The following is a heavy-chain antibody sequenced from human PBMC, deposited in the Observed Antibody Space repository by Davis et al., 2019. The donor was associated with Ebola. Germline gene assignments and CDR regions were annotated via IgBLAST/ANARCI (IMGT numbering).Heavy chain of an antibody. J-gene: IGHJ6*03. D-gene: IGHD3-22*01. V-gene: IGHV4-31*03. CDR1: GGSISRGGSY. CDR2: IDYSGST. CDR3: ARDLRYDSSGYDYYFYMDV. Sequence: PSETLSLTCTVSGGSISRGGSYWTWIRQHPGKGLEWIGYIDYSGSTYYKPSLKSRVTISLDTSKNQFSLTLYSVTAADTAVYYCARDLRYDSSGYDYYFYMDVWGKGTTVTVSS.